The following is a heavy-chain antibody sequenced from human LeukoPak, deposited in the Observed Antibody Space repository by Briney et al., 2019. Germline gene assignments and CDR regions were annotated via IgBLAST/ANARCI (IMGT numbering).Heavy chain of an antibody. D-gene: IGHD5-18*01. CDR2: IYYSGST. J-gene: IGHJ4*02. Sequence: SSETLSLTCTVSGGSISSYYWSWIRQPPGKGLEWIGYIYYSGSTNYNPSPKSRVTISVDTSKNQFSLKLSSVTAADTAVYYCARHGGSYGSPFDYWGQGTLVTVSS. CDR3: ARHGGSYGSPFDY. V-gene: IGHV4-59*08. CDR1: GGSISSYY.